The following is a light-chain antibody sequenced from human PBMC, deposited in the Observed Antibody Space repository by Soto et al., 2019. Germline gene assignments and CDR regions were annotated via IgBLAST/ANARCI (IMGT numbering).Light chain of an antibody. CDR2: GAS. V-gene: IGKV3-20*01. J-gene: IGKJ2*01. CDR3: QQYGSSPRT. CDR1: QSVSSSY. Sequence: EIVLTQSPGTLSLSPGERATISCRASQSVSSSYLAWYQQKPGQAPRLLIYGASSRATGIPDRFSGSGSGTDFTLTISRLEPEDFAVYYCQQYGSSPRTFGQGT.